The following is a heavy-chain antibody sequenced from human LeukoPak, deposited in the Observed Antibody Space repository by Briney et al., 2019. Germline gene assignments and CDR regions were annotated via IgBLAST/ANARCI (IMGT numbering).Heavy chain of an antibody. D-gene: IGHD1-7*01. CDR2: IRYDGSNK. Sequence: GGSLRLSCAASGFTFSSYGMHWVRQAPGKGLEWVAFIRYDGSNKYYAYSVKGRFTISRDNSKNTLYLQMNSLRAEDTAVYYCAKDLELELFDPWGQGTLVTVSS. CDR1: GFTFSSYG. J-gene: IGHJ5*02. V-gene: IGHV3-30*02. CDR3: AKDLELELFDP.